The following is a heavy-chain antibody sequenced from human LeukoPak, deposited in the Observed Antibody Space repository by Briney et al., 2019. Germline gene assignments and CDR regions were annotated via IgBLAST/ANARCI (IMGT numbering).Heavy chain of an antibody. D-gene: IGHD6-19*01. CDR3: ARALYGWYNFDY. J-gene: IGHJ4*02. CDR1: GYTFTTYG. Sequence: APVKVSCKASGYTFTTYGISWVRQAPGQGLEWMGWINPNSGGTNYAQKFQGRVTMTRDTSISTAYMELSRLRSDDTAVYYCARALYGWYNFDYWGQGTLVTVFS. V-gene: IGHV1-2*02. CDR2: INPNSGGT.